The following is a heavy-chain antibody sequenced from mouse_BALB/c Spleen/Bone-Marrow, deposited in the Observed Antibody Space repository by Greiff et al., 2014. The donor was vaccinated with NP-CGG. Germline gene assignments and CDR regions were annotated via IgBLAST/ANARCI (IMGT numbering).Heavy chain of an antibody. Sequence: EVQLVESGGGLVQPGGSLKLSCAASGFTFSCYSMSWVRQTPEKRLEWVAYISNGGGSTYYPDTVKGRFTISRDNAKNTLYLQMSRLKTEDTAMYYGARHGGSRGYCFDYWGQGTPLTVSS. D-gene: IGHD1-1*01. CDR3: ARHGGSRGYCFDY. J-gene: IGHJ2*01. CDR1: GFTFSCYS. CDR2: ISNGGGST. V-gene: IGHV5-12-2*01.